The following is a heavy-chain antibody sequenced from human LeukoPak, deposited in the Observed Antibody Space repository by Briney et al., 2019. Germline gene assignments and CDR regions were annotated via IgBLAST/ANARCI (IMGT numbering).Heavy chain of an antibody. D-gene: IGHD3-22*01. CDR3: ATSAITMIVAGLDY. V-gene: IGHV1-8*01. CDR2: MNPNSGNT. CDR1: GYTFTSYD. Sequence: ASVKVSCKASGYTFTSYDINWVRQATGQGLEWMGWMNPNSGNTGYAQKFQGRVTMTRNTSISTAYMELSSLRSEDTAVYYCATSAITMIVAGLDYWGQGTLVTVSS. J-gene: IGHJ4*02.